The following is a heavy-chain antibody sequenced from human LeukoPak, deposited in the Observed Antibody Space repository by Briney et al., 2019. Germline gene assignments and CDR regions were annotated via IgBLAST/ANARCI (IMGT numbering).Heavy chain of an antibody. CDR2: ISWNSGSI. J-gene: IGHJ4*02. CDR3: AREEEHIVVVTAALDY. D-gene: IGHD2-21*02. Sequence: GGSLRLSCAASGFTFDDYAMHWVRQAPGKGLEWVSGISWNSGSIGYADSVKGRFTISRDNAKNSLYLQMNSLRAEDTASYYCAREEEHIVVVTAALDYWGQGTLVTVSS. V-gene: IGHV3-9*01. CDR1: GFTFDDYA.